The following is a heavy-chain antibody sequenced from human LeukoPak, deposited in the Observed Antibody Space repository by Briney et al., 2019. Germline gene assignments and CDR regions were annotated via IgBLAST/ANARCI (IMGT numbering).Heavy chain of an antibody. CDR2: INHSGST. CDR1: GGSFSGYY. V-gene: IGHV4-34*01. Sequence: PSETLSLTCAVYGGSFSGYYWSWIRQPPGKGLEWIGEINHSGSTNYNPSLKSRVTISVDTSKNQFSLKLSSVTAADTAVYYCARHVFPDIVVVPAAVFLNWFDPWGQGTLVTVSS. D-gene: IGHD2-2*01. CDR3: ARHVFPDIVVVPAAVFLNWFDP. J-gene: IGHJ5*02.